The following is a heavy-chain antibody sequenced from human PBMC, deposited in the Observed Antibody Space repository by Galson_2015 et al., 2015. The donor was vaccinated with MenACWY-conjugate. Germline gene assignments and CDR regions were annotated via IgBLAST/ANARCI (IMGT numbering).Heavy chain of an antibody. CDR1: GFTFSSYW. Sequence: SLRLSCAASGFTFSSYWMHWVRHAPGKGLVWVSLINSDGSSTSYADSVKGRFTISRDNAKNTLYLQMNSLRAEDTAVYYCAVYCSSTRCYGAYWGQGTLVTVSS. CDR3: AVYCSSTRCYGAY. V-gene: IGHV3-74*01. J-gene: IGHJ4*02. D-gene: IGHD2-2*01. CDR2: INSDGSST.